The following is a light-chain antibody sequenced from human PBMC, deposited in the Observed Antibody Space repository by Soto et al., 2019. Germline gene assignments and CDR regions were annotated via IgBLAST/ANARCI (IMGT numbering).Light chain of an antibody. CDR3: QQYEKWPRT. CDR1: EDIGRN. Sequence: EIVMTQSPATLSVSPGERATLPCRASEDIGRNLAWYQHRPAQAPRLLIYGASTRATDIPARFSGSGSGTEFTLTISSLQSEDFAIYFCQQYEKWPRTFGQGTKVEIK. CDR2: GAS. J-gene: IGKJ1*01. V-gene: IGKV3-15*01.